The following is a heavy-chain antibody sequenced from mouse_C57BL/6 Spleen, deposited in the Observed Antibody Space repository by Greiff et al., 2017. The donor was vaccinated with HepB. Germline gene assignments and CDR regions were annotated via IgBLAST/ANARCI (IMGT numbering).Heavy chain of an antibody. J-gene: IGHJ1*03. D-gene: IGHD2-4*01. CDR3: ARPPYDYYWYFDV. Sequence: EVHLVESGGGLVKPGGSLKLSCAASGFTFSDYGMHWVRQAPEKGLEWVAYISSGSSTIYYADTVKGRFTISRDNAKNTLFLQMTSLRSEDTAMYYCARPPYDYYWYFDVWGTGTTVTVSS. CDR2: ISSGSSTI. CDR1: GFTFSDYG. V-gene: IGHV5-17*01.